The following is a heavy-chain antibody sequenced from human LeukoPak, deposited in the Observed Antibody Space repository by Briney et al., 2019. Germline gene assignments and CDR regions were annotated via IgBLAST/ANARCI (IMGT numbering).Heavy chain of an antibody. CDR1: GFTFSSYA. CDR3: ARDPSSGFVGY. Sequence: PGGSLRLSCAASGFTFSSYAISWVRQAPGQGLEWMGRIIPILGIANYAQKFQGRVTITADKSTSTAYMELSSLRSEDMAVYYCARDPSSGFVGYWGQGTLVTVSS. CDR2: IIPILGIA. D-gene: IGHD6-19*01. J-gene: IGHJ4*02. V-gene: IGHV1-69*04.